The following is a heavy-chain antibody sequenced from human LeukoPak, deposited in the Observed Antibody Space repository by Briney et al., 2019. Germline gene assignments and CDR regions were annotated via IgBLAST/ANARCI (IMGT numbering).Heavy chain of an antibody. Sequence: SETLSLTCSVSGGSVSSYYWSWIRQSPGKGLEWIGYIHNSGRTNYNPSLKSRVTISVDTSKNQFSLKLSSVTAADTAVYYCARGANWGSPDYWGQGTLVTVSS. CDR2: IHNSGRT. D-gene: IGHD7-27*01. CDR3: ARGANWGSPDY. V-gene: IGHV4-59*02. J-gene: IGHJ4*02. CDR1: GGSVSSYY.